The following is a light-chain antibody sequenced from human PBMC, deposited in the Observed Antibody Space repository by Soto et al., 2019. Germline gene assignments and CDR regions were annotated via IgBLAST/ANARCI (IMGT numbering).Light chain of an antibody. V-gene: IGKV3-15*01. J-gene: IGKJ5*01. CDR2: GAS. CDR3: QQYNSWPLIT. CDR1: QSVSSN. Sequence: EIVMTQSPATLPVSPGERVTLSCRASQSVSSNLAWYQQRPGQTPRLLISGASTRSTGIPGRFSGSGSGTEFALTISSLQSENFALYYCQQYNSWPLITFGQGTRLEIK.